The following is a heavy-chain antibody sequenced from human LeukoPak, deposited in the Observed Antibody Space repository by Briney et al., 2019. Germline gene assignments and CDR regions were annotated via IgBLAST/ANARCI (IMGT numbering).Heavy chain of an antibody. D-gene: IGHD2-2*01. CDR3: ARRQYCSSTSCSFFDY. J-gene: IGHJ4*02. V-gene: IGHV4-38-2*02. CDR1: GYSINSGYY. CDR2: IYYSGST. Sequence: SETLSLTCTVSGYSINSGYYWSWIRQPPGKGLEWIGCIYYSGSTNYNPSLKSRVTISVDTSKNQFSLKLSSVTAADTAVYYCARRQYCSSTSCSFFDYWGQGTLVTVSS.